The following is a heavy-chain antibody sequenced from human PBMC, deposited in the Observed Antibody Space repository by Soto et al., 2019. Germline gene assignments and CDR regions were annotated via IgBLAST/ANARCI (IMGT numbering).Heavy chain of an antibody. CDR1: GFTFSNYA. D-gene: IGHD5-12*01. J-gene: IGHJ4*02. CDR2: ISHDETTK. CDR3: ARTRNYIVATPPDY. V-gene: IGHV3-30-3*01. Sequence: QVQLVESGGGVVQPGKSLRLSCAASGFTFSNYALHWVRQAPGKGLEWVAAISHDETTKYYVDSVKGRFTISRDNSKNTLYLQMNSLRVEDTAVYYCARTRNYIVATPPDYWGQGTLVTVSS.